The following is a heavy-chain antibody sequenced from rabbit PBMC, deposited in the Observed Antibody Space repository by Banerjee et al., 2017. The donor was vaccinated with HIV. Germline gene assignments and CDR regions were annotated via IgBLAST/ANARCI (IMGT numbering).Heavy chain of an antibody. V-gene: IGHV1S45*01. CDR3: ARDLAGVIGWNFNL. D-gene: IGHD4-1*01. CDR2: INSSSGNT. Sequence: QEQLEESGGGLVKPEGSLKLSCTVSGFTLSSYVMCWVRQAPGKGLEWIACINSSSGNTVYATWAKGRFTISKTSSTTVTLQMTSLTAADTATYFCARDLAGVIGWNFNLWGPGTLVTVS. J-gene: IGHJ4*01. CDR1: GFTLSSYV.